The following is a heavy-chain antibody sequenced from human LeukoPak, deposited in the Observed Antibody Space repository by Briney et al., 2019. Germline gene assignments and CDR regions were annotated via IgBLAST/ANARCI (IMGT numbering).Heavy chain of an antibody. Sequence: GGSLRLSCAASGFTVSSNYMSWVRQAPGKGLEWVSVIYSGGSTYYADSVKGRFTVSRDNSKNTLYLQMNSLRAEDTAVYYCARETAILRDAFDIWGQGTMVTVSS. D-gene: IGHD2-21*02. J-gene: IGHJ3*02. CDR3: ARETAILRDAFDI. CDR1: GFTVSSNY. CDR2: IYSGGST. V-gene: IGHV3-66*01.